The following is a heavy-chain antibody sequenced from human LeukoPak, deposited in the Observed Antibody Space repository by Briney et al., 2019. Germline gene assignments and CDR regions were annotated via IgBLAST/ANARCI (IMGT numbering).Heavy chain of an antibody. J-gene: IGHJ4*02. CDR1: GFTFSSYG. D-gene: IGHD1-1*01. V-gene: IGHV3-73*01. CDR2: IRSKANSYAT. Sequence: GGSLRLSCAASGFTFSSYGMHWVRQASGKGLEWVGRIRSKANSYATAYAASVKGRFTISRDDSKNTAYLQMNSLKTEDTAVYYCTRLGNVPDYWGQGTLVTVSS. CDR3: TRLGNVPDY.